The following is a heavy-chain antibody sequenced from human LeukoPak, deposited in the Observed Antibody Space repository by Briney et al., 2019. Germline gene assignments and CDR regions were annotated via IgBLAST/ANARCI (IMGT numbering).Heavy chain of an antibody. Sequence: GASVKVSCKASGYTFTSYYMHWVRQAPGQGLEWMGIIDPSGGGTNYAQKFQGRVTMTRDTSTSTVYMELSSLRSEDTAVYYCAKVLGYCSGGSCYSGPNDAFDIWGQGTMVTVSS. CDR3: AKVLGYCSGGSCYSGPNDAFDI. CDR2: IDPSGGGT. D-gene: IGHD2-15*01. J-gene: IGHJ3*02. CDR1: GYTFTSYY. V-gene: IGHV1-46*01.